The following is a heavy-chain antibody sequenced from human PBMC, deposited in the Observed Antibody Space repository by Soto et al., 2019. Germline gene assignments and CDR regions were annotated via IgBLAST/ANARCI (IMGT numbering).Heavy chain of an antibody. V-gene: IGHV4-30-4*08. D-gene: IGHD5-18*01. CDR3: ATESGSTYGYFDH. CDR1: GASITSHSYC. CDR2: ISYSGST. J-gene: IGHJ4*02. Sequence: PSETLSLTCSVSGASITSHSYCWTWIRQHPGKGLEWISYISYSGSTGYNPSLKTRLSMSVDRSKNQFTLRLTSVTAADTAVYFCATESGSTYGYFDHWGQGTQVTVSS.